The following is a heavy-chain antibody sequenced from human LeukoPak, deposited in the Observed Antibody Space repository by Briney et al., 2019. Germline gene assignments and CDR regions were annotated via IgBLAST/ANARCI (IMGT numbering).Heavy chain of an antibody. V-gene: IGHV1-2*02. D-gene: IGHD6-13*01. J-gene: IGHJ4*02. Sequence: ASVNVSCKASGYTFTDSYMQWVRQAPGQGLEWMGWINLKNGGTGYAQKFQGRVTMTRDTSITTAYMELSRLRSDDTAMYYCAKSPRGSNWEILYFDSWGQGALVTVSS. CDR1: GYTFTDSY. CDR3: AKSPRGSNWEILYFDS. CDR2: INLKNGGT.